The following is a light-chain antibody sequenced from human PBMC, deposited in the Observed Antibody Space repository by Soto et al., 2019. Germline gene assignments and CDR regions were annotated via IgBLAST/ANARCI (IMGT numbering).Light chain of an antibody. J-gene: IGKJ1*01. CDR1: QSISSY. Sequence: DIQMTQSPSSLSASVGDRVTITCRASQSISSYLNWYQQKPGKAPKLLIYAASSLQSGVPSRFSGSGSGTDFTLTISSLQPEDFATYYCQQSYSTHRTFGQGTKVDNK. CDR3: QQSYSTHRT. V-gene: IGKV1-39*01. CDR2: AAS.